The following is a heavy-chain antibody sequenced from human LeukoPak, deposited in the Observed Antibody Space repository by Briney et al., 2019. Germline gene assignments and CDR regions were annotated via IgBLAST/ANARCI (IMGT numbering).Heavy chain of an antibody. V-gene: IGHV3-30*18. CDR3: AKERGGARRRYSSGWYDY. J-gene: IGHJ4*02. Sequence: GGSLRLSCAASGFTFSSYGMHWVRQAPGKGLEWVAVISYDGSNKYYADSVKGRFTISRDNSKNTLYLQMNSLRAEDTAVYYCAKERGGARRRYSSGWYDYWGQGTLVTVSS. D-gene: IGHD6-19*01. CDR2: ISYDGSNK. CDR1: GFTFSSYG.